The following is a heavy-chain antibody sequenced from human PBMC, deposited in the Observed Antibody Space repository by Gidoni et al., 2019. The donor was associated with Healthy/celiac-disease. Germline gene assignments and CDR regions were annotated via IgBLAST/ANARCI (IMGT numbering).Heavy chain of an antibody. CDR1: GYTFTSYG. V-gene: IGHV1-18*01. Sequence: QVQLVQSGAEVKKPGASVKVSCKASGYTFTSYGISWVRQAPGQGLEWMGWISAYTGNTSDAQKIQGRVTMATDTSTSTAYMELRSLRSDDTAVDYCARDPEGWGKPSNYFDYWGQGTLVTVSS. CDR2: ISAYTGNT. CDR3: ARDPEGWGKPSNYFDY. J-gene: IGHJ4*02. D-gene: IGHD3-16*01.